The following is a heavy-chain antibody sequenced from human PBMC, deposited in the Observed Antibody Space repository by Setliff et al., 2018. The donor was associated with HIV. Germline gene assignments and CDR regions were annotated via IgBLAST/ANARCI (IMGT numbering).Heavy chain of an antibody. Sequence: PSETLSLTCTVSGGSISSYYWRRIRQPPGKGLEWSAYIYYIGSTNYNPSLTSRVTISIDTSKNQFSLKLSSVTAADTAVYYCARSVDTTLVPAYYFDYWGQGTLVTVSS. D-gene: IGHD5-18*01. CDR1: GGSISSYY. CDR2: IYYIGST. CDR3: ARSVDTTLVPAYYFDY. J-gene: IGHJ4*02. V-gene: IGHV4-59*01.